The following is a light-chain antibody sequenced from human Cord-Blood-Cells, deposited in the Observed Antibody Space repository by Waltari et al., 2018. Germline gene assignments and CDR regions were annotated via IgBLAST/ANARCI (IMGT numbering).Light chain of an antibody. J-gene: IGKJ4*01. CDR2: AAS. Sequence: DMQMTQSPSSISAAVGRRITITCPRNQSISSYLKWYQQKPGKAPKLLIYAASSLQSGVPSRFSGSGSGTDFTLTISSLQPEDVATYYCQQSYSTPPTFGGGTKVEIK. V-gene: IGKV1-39*01. CDR3: QQSYSTPPT. CDR1: QSISSY.